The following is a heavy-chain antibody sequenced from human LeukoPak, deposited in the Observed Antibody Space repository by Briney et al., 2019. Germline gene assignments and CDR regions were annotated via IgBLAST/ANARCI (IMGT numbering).Heavy chain of an antibody. CDR3: AKDGLYCSGGSCLYYFDY. CDR1: EFTFSNYA. V-gene: IGHV3-30-3*01. J-gene: IGHJ4*02. CDR2: ISYDGSNK. D-gene: IGHD2-15*01. Sequence: GGSLRLSCAASEFTFSNYAMHWVRQTPGKGLEWVAVISYDGSNKYYADSVKGRFTISRDNSKNMLYLQMNSLRAEDTAVYYCAKDGLYCSGGSCLYYFDYWGQGTLVTVSS.